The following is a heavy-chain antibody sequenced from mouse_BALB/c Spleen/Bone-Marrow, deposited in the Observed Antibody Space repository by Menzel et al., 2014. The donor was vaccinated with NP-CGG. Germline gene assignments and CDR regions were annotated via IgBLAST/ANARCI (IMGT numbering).Heavy chain of an antibody. CDR3: ARWGDDGTFDY. J-gene: IGHJ2*01. Sequence: VQVVESGAELAKPGASVKMSCKASGYTFTSYWMHWVKQRPGQGLEWIGYINPSTGYTEYNQKFKDKATLTADKSSSTAYMQLSSLTSEDSAVYYCARWGDDGTFDYWGRGTTLTVSS. CDR1: GYTFTSYW. D-gene: IGHD2-12*01. V-gene: IGHV1-7*01. CDR2: INPSTGYT.